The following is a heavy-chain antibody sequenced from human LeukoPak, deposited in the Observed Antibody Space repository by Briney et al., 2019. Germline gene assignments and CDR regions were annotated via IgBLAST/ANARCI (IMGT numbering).Heavy chain of an antibody. CDR1: GGSFSGYY. J-gene: IGHJ4*02. D-gene: IGHD5-18*01. Sequence: SETLSLTCAVYGGSFSGYYWSWIRQPPGKGLEWIGYIYYSGSTNYNPSLKSRVTISVDTSKNQFSLKLSSVTAADTAVYYCARAGKQLWGHYFDYWGQGTLVTVSS. CDR3: ARAGKQLWGHYFDY. CDR2: IYYSGST. V-gene: IGHV4-59*01.